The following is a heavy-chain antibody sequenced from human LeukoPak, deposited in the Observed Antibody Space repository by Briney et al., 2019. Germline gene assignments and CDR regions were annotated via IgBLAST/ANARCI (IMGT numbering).Heavy chain of an antibody. V-gene: IGHV4-59*12. D-gene: IGHD3-10*01. CDR3: ARDFFKYGSGSFHDY. CDR2: IYYSGST. Sequence: SETLSLTCTVSGGSIRGYYWSWIRQPPGKGLEYIGYIYYSGSTNYNPSLRSRVTISVDTSKNQVSLNLRSVTAADSAIYYCARDFFKYGSGSFHDYWGQGILVTVSS. J-gene: IGHJ4*02. CDR1: GGSIRGYY.